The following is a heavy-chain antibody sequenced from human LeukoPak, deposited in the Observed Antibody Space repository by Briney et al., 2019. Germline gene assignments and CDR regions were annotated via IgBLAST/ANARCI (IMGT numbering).Heavy chain of an antibody. V-gene: IGHV3-7*01. CDR1: GFTFSNYW. CDR3: ARDGYYYDSSGYYHWYFDL. CDR2: IRKDGSEK. J-gene: IGHJ2*01. D-gene: IGHD3-22*01. Sequence: PGGSLRLSCEASGFTFSNYWMNWVRQAPGNALEWVAYIRKDGSEKYYVDSVKGRFTISRDNAKNTLYLQMNSLRAEDTAVYYCARDGYYYDSSGYYHWYFDLWGRGTLVTVSS.